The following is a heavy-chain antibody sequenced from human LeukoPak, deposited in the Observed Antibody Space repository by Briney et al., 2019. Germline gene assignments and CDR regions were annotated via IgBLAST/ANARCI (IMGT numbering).Heavy chain of an antibody. D-gene: IGHD3-10*01. Sequence: PSETLSLTCTVSGGSISSGSYYWSWIRQPAGKGLEWIGRIYTSGSTNYNPSLKSRVTISVDTSKNQFSLKLSSVTAADTAVYYCAREWGVLYYMDVWGKGTTVTVSS. CDR1: GGSISSGSYY. CDR2: IYTSGST. V-gene: IGHV4-61*02. CDR3: AREWGVLYYMDV. J-gene: IGHJ6*03.